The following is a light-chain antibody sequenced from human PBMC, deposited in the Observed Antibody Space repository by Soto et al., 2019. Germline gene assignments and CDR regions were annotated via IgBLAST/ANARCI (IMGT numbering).Light chain of an antibody. Sequence: DIQMTQSPSTLSASVGDRVTITCRASQNIGTCLAWYQQTPGKAPKLLIYKASTLKSGVPSRFSGSGSGTELTITISSLQPDDCETYDCQHYNSYSEAFGQGTKVDIK. V-gene: IGKV1-5*03. J-gene: IGKJ1*01. CDR3: QHYNSYSEA. CDR2: KAS. CDR1: QNIGTC.